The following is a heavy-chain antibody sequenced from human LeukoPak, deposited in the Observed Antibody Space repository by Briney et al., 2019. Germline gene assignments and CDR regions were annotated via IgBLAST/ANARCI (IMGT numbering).Heavy chain of an antibody. CDR2: LYSDGSA. D-gene: IGHD2-15*01. J-gene: IGHJ4*02. CDR3: ARTVVVTATADYFDH. V-gene: IGHV3-53*01. Sequence: GGSLRLSCAASGLTVSSNYMSWVRQAPGKGLEWVSVLYSDGSAYYADSAKGRFSISRDNSQNTLYLQMNGLRAEDTAVYYCARTVVVTATADYFDHWGQGTPVTVSS. CDR1: GLTVSSNY.